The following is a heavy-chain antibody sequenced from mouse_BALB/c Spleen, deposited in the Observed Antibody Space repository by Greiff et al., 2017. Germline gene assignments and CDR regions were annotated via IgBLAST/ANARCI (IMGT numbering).Heavy chain of an antibody. CDR2: IWAGGST. J-gene: IGHJ3*01. D-gene: IGHD6-1*01. Sequence: VQLVESGPGLVAPSQSLSITCTVSGFSLTSYGVHWVRQPPGKGLEWLGVIWAGGSTNYNSALMSRLSISKDNSKSQVFLKMNSLQTDDTAMYYCAGDSHGRFAYWGQGTLVTVSA. V-gene: IGHV2-9*02. CDR3: AGDSHGRFAY. CDR1: GFSLTSYG.